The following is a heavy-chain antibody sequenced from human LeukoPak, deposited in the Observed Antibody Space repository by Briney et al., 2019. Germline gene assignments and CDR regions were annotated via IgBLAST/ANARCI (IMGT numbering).Heavy chain of an antibody. CDR1: GFAFSDYY. V-gene: IGHV3-11*01. CDR3: ARDVRDDYDSSGYFSY. D-gene: IGHD3-22*01. CDR2: ISSSGSTI. Sequence: PGGSLRLSCAASGFAFSDYYMSWIRQAPGKGLEWVSYISSSGSTIYYADSVKGRFTISRDNAKNSLYLQMNSLRAEDTAVYYCARDVRDDYDSSGYFSYWGQGTLVTVSS. J-gene: IGHJ4*02.